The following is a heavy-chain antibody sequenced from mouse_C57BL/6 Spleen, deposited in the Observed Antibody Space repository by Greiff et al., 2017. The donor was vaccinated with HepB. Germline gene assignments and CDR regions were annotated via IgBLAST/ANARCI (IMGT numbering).Heavy chain of an antibody. CDR1: GYTFTSYT. V-gene: IGHV1-4*01. D-gene: IGHD1-1*01. CDR3: AMPLITTVGAPLDY. J-gene: IGHJ2*01. CDR2: INPSSGYT. Sequence: VQLQQSGADLARPGASVKMSCKASGYTFTSYTMHWVKQRPGQGLEWIGYINPSSGYTKYNQKFKDKATLTADKSSSTAYMQLSSLTSEDSAVYYCAMPLITTVGAPLDYWGQGTTLTVAS.